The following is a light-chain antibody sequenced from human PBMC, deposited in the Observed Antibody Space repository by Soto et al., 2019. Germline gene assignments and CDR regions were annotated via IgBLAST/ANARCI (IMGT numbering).Light chain of an antibody. J-gene: IGKJ4*01. CDR3: QKCKVAPFT. CDR1: QDIGNF. CDR2: AAS. V-gene: IGKV1-27*01. Sequence: DIQMTQSPSSLSAFVGDRVTITCRASQDIGNFLARYQQKPGKVPKLLIYAASTLQSGVPSRFSGSGSGTDFTLTISSLQPEDVATYFCQKCKVAPFTFGGGTKVEIK.